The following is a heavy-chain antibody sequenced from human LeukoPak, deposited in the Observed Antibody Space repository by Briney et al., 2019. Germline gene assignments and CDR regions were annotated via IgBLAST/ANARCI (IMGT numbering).Heavy chain of an antibody. CDR1: GFTFSTYS. CDR3: ARESGWLIDY. D-gene: IGHD6-19*01. J-gene: IGHJ4*02. V-gene: IGHV3-21*05. Sequence: GGSLRLSCAASGFTFSTYSMNWVRQAPGKGLEWVSYIRSSSSHRYYADSVKGRFTISRDNAKNSLYLQMNSLTDEDTAVYYCARESGWLIDYWGQGTLVTVSS. CDR2: IRSSSSHR.